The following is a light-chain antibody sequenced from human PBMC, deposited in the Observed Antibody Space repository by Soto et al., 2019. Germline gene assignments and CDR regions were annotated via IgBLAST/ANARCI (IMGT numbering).Light chain of an antibody. CDR1: QSVSSD. Sequence: EIVMTQSPDTLSVSPGERVTLSCRASQSVSSDLARYQQKPGQAPRLLIYGASTRATDIAARFSGSGSGIEFTLTISSLQSEDFAVYYCHQYNNWPPYTFGQGTKLEIK. V-gene: IGKV3-15*01. J-gene: IGKJ2*01. CDR3: HQYNNWPPYT. CDR2: GAS.